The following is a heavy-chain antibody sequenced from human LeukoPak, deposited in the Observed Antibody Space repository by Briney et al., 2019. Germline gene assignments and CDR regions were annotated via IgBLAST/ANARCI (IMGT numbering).Heavy chain of an antibody. J-gene: IGHJ6*02. CDR3: ARDKWELLRYYYYGMDV. Sequence: GGSLRLSCAASGFTFGSYAMHWVRQAPGKGLEWVAVISYDGSNKYYADSVKGRFTISRDNSKNTLYLQMNSLRAEDTAVYYCARDKWELLRYYYYGMDVWGQGTTVTVSS. CDR1: GFTFGSYA. V-gene: IGHV3-30*04. CDR2: ISYDGSNK. D-gene: IGHD1-26*01.